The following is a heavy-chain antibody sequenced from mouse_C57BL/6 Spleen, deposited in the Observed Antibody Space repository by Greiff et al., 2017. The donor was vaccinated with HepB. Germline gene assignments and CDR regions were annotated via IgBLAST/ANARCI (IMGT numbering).Heavy chain of an antibody. V-gene: IGHV2-2*01. CDR3: ARAYSNSYWYFDV. D-gene: IGHD2-5*01. CDR2: IWSGGST. J-gene: IGHJ1*03. CDR1: GFSLTSYG. Sequence: QVQLQQSGPGLVQPSQSLSITCTVSGFSLTSYGVHWVRQSPGKGLEWLGVIWSGGSTDYNAAFISRLSISKDNSKSQVFFKMNSLQADDTAIYYCARAYSNSYWYFDVWGTGTTVTVSS.